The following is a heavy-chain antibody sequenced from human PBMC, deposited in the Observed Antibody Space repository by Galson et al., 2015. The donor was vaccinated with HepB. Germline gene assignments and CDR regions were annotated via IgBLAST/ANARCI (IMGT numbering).Heavy chain of an antibody. J-gene: IGHJ5*02. V-gene: IGHV1-46*01. CDR3: ARDLYYCSGGSCYYNWFDP. CDR1: GYTFTSYY. D-gene: IGHD2-15*01. Sequence: SVKVSCKASGYTFTSYYMHWVRQAPGQGLEWMGIINPSGGSTSYAQKFQGRVTMTRDTSTSTVYMELSSLRSEDTAVYYCARDLYYCSGGSCYYNWFDPWGQGTLVTVSS. CDR2: INPSGGST.